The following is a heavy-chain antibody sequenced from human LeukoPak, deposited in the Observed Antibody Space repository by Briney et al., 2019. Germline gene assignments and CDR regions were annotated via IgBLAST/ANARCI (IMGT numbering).Heavy chain of an antibody. CDR3: AKVGLKLRDGMDV. CDR1: GFTFSSYA. J-gene: IGHJ6*02. CDR2: ISYDGSNK. D-gene: IGHD1-7*01. Sequence: PGGSLRLSCAASGFTFSSYAMHWVRQAPGKGLEWVAVISYDGSNKYYANSVKGRFTISRDNSKNTLYLQMNSLRAEDTAVYYCAKVGLKLRDGMDVWGQGTTVTVSS. V-gene: IGHV3-30-3*01.